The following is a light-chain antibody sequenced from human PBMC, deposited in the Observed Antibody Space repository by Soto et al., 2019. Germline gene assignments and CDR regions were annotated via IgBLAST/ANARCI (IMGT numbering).Light chain of an antibody. CDR3: QQRSNSPPWIT. CDR2: DAS. J-gene: IGKJ5*01. Sequence: EIVLTQSPATLSLSPGERATLSCISVQSVSSYLAWYQQKPGQAPRLLIYDASNRATGIPAKFSGSGSGTDFTLTISSPEPEDSAVYYCQQRSNSPPWITFGQGTRLEI. CDR1: QSVSSY. V-gene: IGKV3-11*01.